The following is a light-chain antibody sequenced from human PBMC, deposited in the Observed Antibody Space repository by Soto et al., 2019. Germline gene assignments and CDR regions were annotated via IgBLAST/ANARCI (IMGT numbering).Light chain of an antibody. CDR1: QGISNY. Sequence: DIQMTQSPSSLSASVGDRVTITCQASQGISNYLNWYQQKPWKAPKLLIYDASNLETGVPSRFSGSGSGTDFTFTISSLQPEDIATYYCQQYENLPPFTFGQGTKLEIK. V-gene: IGKV1-33*01. J-gene: IGKJ2*01. CDR3: QQYENLPPFT. CDR2: DAS.